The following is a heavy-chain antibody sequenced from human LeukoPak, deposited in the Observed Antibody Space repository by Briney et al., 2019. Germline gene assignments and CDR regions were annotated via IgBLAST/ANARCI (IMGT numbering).Heavy chain of an antibody. J-gene: IGHJ4*02. CDR3: ARVRLPYTFDY. D-gene: IGHD5-18*01. CDR2: IYYSGST. Sequence: SETLSLTCTVSGGSISSSSYYWGWIRQPPGKGLEWIGSIYYSGSTYYNPSLKSRVTISVDTSKNQFSLKLSSVTAADTAVYYCARVRLPYTFDYWGQGTLVTVSS. CDR1: GGSISSSSYY. V-gene: IGHV4-39*07.